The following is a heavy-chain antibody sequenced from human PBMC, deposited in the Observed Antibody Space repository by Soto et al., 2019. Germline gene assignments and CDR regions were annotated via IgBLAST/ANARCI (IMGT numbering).Heavy chain of an antibody. D-gene: IGHD4-17*01. CDR2: ISGSGSNP. Sequence: EVQVLESGGGLVQPGGSLRLSCAASGFTFSSYAMSWVRQAPGQGLEWVSAISGSGSNPYYADSVKGRFTISRDNSKNKLYLHMNSLRAEDTALNYCAKTASMTIRDGFDHWGQGTLVTVSS. V-gene: IGHV3-23*01. CDR1: GFTFSSYA. J-gene: IGHJ4*02. CDR3: AKTASMTIRDGFDH.